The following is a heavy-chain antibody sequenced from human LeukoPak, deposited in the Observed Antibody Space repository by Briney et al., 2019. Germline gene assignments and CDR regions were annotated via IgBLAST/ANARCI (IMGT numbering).Heavy chain of an antibody. V-gene: IGHV3-64*01. CDR2: IVSNGDHV. Sequence: PGGSLRLSCAASGFNFSSYGMHWVRQAPGKGLEFVSSIVSNGDHVFYANSVKGRFTISRDNSKNTLYLQMGSLRAEDTAVYYCARDRDGGWSFDYWGQGTLVTASS. D-gene: IGHD6-19*01. J-gene: IGHJ4*02. CDR1: GFNFSSYG. CDR3: ARDRDGGWSFDY.